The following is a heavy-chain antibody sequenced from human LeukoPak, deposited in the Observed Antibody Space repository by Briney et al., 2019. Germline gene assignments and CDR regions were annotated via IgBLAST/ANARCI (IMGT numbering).Heavy chain of an antibody. V-gene: IGHV3-30*18. CDR2: ISYDGSNK. CDR1: GFTFSSYG. CDR3: AKDSESGYSGYDSYYYYGMDV. D-gene: IGHD5-12*01. Sequence: PGRSLRLSCAASGFTFSSYGMHWVRQAPGKGLEWVAVISYDGSNKYYADSVKGRFTISRDNSKNTLYLQMNSLRAEDTAVYYCAKDSESGYSGYDSYYYYGMDVWGQGTTVTVSS. J-gene: IGHJ6*02.